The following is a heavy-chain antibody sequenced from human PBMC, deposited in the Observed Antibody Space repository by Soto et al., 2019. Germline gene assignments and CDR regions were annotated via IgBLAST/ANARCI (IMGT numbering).Heavy chain of an antibody. CDR3: ARRAIFGVVIIRGIFDY. D-gene: IGHD3-3*01. J-gene: IGHJ4*02. V-gene: IGHV1-18*01. Sequence: ASVKVSCKASGYTFTSYAMHWVRQAPGQRLEWMGWISAYNGNTNYAQKLQGRVTMTRDTSTSTAYMELRSLRSDDTAVYYCARRAIFGVVIIRGIFDYWGQGTLVTVSS. CDR1: GYTFTSYA. CDR2: ISAYNGNT.